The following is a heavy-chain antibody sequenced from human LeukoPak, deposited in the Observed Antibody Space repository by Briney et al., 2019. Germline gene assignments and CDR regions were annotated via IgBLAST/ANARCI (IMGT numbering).Heavy chain of an antibody. J-gene: IGHJ4*02. CDR1: GYTFTSCG. D-gene: IGHD3-9*01. V-gene: IGHV1-18*01. CDR3: ARARRLGSDILTGYYSY. Sequence: ASVKVSFKASGYTFTSCGISWVRQAPGQGLEWMGWISAYNGNTNYAQKLQGRVTMTTDTSTSTAYMELRSLRSDDTAVYYCARARRLGSDILTGYYSYWGQGTLVTVSS. CDR2: ISAYNGNT.